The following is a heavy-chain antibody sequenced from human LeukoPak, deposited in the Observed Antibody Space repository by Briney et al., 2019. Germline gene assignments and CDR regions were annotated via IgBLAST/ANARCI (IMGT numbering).Heavy chain of an antibody. CDR1: GYTFTSYD. J-gene: IGHJ4*02. V-gene: IGHV1-69*06. CDR2: IIPIFGTA. CDR3: ARANYDSSGCSY. Sequence: GASVKVSCKASGYTFTSYDINWVRQAPGQGLEWMGGIIPIFGTANYAQKFQGRVTITADKSTSTAYMELSSLRSEDTAVYYCARANYDSSGCSYWGQGTLVTVSS. D-gene: IGHD3-22*01.